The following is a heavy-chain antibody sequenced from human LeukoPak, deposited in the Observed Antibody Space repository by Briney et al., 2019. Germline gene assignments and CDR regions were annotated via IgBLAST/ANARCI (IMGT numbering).Heavy chain of an antibody. D-gene: IGHD1-14*01. V-gene: IGHV3-74*01. Sequence: PGGSLRLSCAASGFTFSRYWMHWVRQAPGKGLVWVSRINSDGSFTTYADSVEGRFTISRDNAKNTLYLQMNSLKTEDTAVYYCTTIARRALYFQHWGQGTLVTVSS. CDR1: GFTFSRYW. CDR2: INSDGSFT. J-gene: IGHJ1*01. CDR3: TTIARRALYFQH.